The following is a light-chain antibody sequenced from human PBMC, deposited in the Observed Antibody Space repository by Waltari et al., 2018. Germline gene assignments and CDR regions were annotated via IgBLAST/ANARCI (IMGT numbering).Light chain of an antibody. Sequence: WYLQFPGKAPKLMIYEVNKRPSGISNRFSGSKSGNTASLTVSGLQAEDEGDYYCSSFADAVTLLFGGGTKVTVL. CDR3: SSFADAVTLL. V-gene: IGLV2-23*01. CDR2: EVN. J-gene: IGLJ2*01.